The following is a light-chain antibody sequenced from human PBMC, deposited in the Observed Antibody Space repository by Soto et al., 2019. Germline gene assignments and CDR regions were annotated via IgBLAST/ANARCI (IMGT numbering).Light chain of an antibody. J-gene: IGKJ1*01. V-gene: IGKV1-17*03. Sequence: DIQMIQSPSNMSASVGDGVTITGCTRQDISNFLVWFQQRAGKVPKRLMYSANRLESGVPSRFSGSGSGTEFTLTISSLQPDDLSTYYSLQHNSYPRTFGQGTEV. CDR1: QDISNF. CDR3: LQHNSYPRT. CDR2: SAN.